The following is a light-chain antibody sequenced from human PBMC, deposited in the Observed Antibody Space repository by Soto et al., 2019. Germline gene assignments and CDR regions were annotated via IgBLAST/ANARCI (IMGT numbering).Light chain of an antibody. CDR2: DVN. J-gene: IGLJ3*02. CDR3: CSFVDSDTVL. CDR1: SSDVGSYKY. V-gene: IGLV2-11*01. Sequence: QSALTQPRSVSGSPGQSVTISCTGTSSDVGSYKYVSWYQHHPGKAPKLMIFDVNKRPSGVPDRFSGSNSGNAASLTISGLPPEDEDDYFCCSFVDSDTVLFGGGTKVTVL.